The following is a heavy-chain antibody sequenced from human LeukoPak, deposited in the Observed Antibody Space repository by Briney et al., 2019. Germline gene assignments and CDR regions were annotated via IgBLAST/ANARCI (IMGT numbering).Heavy chain of an antibody. V-gene: IGHV1-46*01. CDR3: ARRALQGWFDP. Sequence: GASVKVSCKASGYTFSSYYMHWVRQAPGQGLEWMGVINPSAGRTSYAQKFQGRVTMTGDTSTSTVHMELSDLRSEDMAVYYCARRALQGWFDPWGQGTLVTVSS. CDR1: GYTFSSYY. CDR2: INPSAGRT. J-gene: IGHJ5*02.